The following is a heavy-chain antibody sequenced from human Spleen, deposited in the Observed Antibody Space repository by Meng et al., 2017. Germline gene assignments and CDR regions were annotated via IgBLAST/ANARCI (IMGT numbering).Heavy chain of an antibody. CDR2: INVYSGIT. Sequence: QGHLVQSGAAGKKPGASVKVSCDASGYTLSSDGFAWVRQAPEQGLEWMGWINVYSGITNYAQKFQGRVTMTTDTSTRTGYMELTSLTSDDTAVYYCATRGNPYLNCWGQGTLVTVSS. CDR3: ATRGNPYLNC. J-gene: IGHJ4*02. V-gene: IGHV1-18*01. CDR1: GYTLSSDG.